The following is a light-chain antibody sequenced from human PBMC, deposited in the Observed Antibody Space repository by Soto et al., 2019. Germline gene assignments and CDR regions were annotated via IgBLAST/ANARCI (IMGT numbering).Light chain of an antibody. J-gene: IGLJ3*02. CDR2: DVS. Sequence: QSALTQPRSVSGSPGQSVTISCTGTTSDIGGYYYVSWYQKHPGKAPNLLIFDVSKRPSGVPDRFSGSKSGNTASLTISGLHAEDEADYYCCSYAGSHTMVFGEGTKLTVL. CDR3: CSYAGSHTMV. V-gene: IGLV2-11*01. CDR1: TSDIGGYYY.